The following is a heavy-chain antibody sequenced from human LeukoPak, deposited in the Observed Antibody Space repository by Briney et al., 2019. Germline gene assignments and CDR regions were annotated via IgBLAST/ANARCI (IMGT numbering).Heavy chain of an antibody. V-gene: IGHV4-59*08. CDR3: ARHMGLGYSYGYPYFDY. D-gene: IGHD5-18*01. J-gene: IGHJ4*02. CDR1: GGSISSYY. Sequence: KPSETLSLTCTVSGGSISSYYWSCIRQPPGKGLEWIGYIYYSGSTNYNPSLKSRVTISVDTSKNQFSLKLSSVTAADTAVYYCARHMGLGYSYGYPYFDYWGQGTLVTVSS. CDR2: IYYSGST.